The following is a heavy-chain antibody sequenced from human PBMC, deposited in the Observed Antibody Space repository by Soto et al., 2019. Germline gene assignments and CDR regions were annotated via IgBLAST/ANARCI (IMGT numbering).Heavy chain of an antibody. Sequence: PGGSLRLSCAASGFTFISYGMHWVRQAPGKGLEWVAVISYDGSNKYYADSVKGRFTISRDNSKNTLYLQMNSLRAEDTAVYYCAKETITMVRTPPGYWGQGTLVTVSS. V-gene: IGHV3-30*18. CDR2: ISYDGSNK. D-gene: IGHD3-10*01. CDR3: AKETITMVRTPPGY. CDR1: GFTFISYG. J-gene: IGHJ4*02.